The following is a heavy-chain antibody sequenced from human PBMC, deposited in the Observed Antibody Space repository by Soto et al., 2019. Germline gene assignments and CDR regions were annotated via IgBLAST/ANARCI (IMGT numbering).Heavy chain of an antibody. D-gene: IGHD6-19*01. CDR1: GGSISNSY. V-gene: IGHV4-59*01. CDR3: ARASASAWSGSGFDI. Sequence: PSETLSLTCTVSGGSISNSYWSWIRQPPGKGLEWIGYIHYSGSTNYNPSLKSRVTISEDTSKTQFSLRLRSMTAADTALYYCARASASAWSGSGFDIWGRGTMVAVSS. CDR2: IHYSGST. J-gene: IGHJ3*02.